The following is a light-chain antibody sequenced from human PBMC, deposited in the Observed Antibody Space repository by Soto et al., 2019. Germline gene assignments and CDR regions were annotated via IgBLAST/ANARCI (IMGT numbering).Light chain of an antibody. V-gene: IGKV3-20*01. CDR2: GAS. J-gene: IGKJ1*01. CDR3: QQYGSSPGT. CDR1: QSVSSSY. Sequence: EIVLTQSPGTLSLSPGERATLSCRASQSVSSSYLAWYQQKPGQAPRLLIYGASSRATGIPDRFSGSGSGIDFTPTISRLEPEDFAVYYCQQYGSSPGTFGQGTKVDIK.